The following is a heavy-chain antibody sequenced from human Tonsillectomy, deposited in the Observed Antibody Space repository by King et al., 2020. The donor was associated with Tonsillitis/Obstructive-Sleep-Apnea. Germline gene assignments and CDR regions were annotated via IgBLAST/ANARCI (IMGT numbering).Heavy chain of an antibody. CDR2: ISQGGSNK. CDR3: AREYRNGSGGLAP. Sequence: VQLVESGGGVVQPGRSLRLSCAASGFTFSSYAMHWVRQAPGKGLEWVAVISQGGSNKFDADYVKGRFTISRDNSKNTLYLQMNSLRAEDTAVYYCAREYRNGSGGLAPWGQGTLVTVSS. CDR1: GFTFSSYA. J-gene: IGHJ5*02. V-gene: IGHV3-30*04. D-gene: IGHD5-12*01.